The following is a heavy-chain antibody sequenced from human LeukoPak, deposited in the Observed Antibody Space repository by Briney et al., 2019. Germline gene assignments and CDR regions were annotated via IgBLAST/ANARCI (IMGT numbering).Heavy chain of an antibody. CDR2: ISGSGGYT. Sequence: PGGTLRLSCAASGFTFSSYGMSWVRQAPGKGLEWVSGISGSGGYTYYADSVKGRFTISRDNSKNTLYLQMNSLRAEDTAVYYCARVSIVVVTAMENWFDPWGQGTLVTVSS. D-gene: IGHD2-21*02. CDR3: ARVSIVVVTAMENWFDP. J-gene: IGHJ5*02. V-gene: IGHV3-23*01. CDR1: GFTFSSYG.